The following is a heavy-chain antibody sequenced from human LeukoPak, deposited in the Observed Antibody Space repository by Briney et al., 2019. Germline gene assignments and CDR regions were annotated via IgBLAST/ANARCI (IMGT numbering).Heavy chain of an antibody. J-gene: IGHJ2*01. V-gene: IGHV4-30-4*08. CDR2: NHYPGTT. D-gene: IGHD6-13*01. Sequence: SETLSLTCTASGGPISSAYYLSWIRHPPRNGLQWTGYNHYPGTTSYHSSLKNRITMSVATSNNHFSLSLSSVTAADTAVYYCARGPSFGSTSRFEIWGRGTLVTV. CDR3: ARGPSFGSTSRFEI. CDR1: GGPISSAYY.